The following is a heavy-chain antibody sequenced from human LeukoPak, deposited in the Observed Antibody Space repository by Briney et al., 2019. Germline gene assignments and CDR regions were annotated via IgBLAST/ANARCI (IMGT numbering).Heavy chain of an antibody. CDR1: GGSISSGGYY. D-gene: IGHD3-3*01. V-gene: IGHV4-31*03. CDR3: ARGHYDFWSGYPYCYGMDV. CDR2: IYYSGST. J-gene: IGHJ6*02. Sequence: SETLSLTCTVSGGSISSGGYYWSWIRQHPGKGLEWIGYIYYSGSTYYNPSLKSRVTISVDTSKNQFSLKLSSVTAADTAVYYCARGHYDFWSGYPYCYGMDVWGQGTTVTVSS.